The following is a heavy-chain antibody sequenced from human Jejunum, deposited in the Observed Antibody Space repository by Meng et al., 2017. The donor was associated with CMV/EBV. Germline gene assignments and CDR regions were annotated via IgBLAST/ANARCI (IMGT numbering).Heavy chain of an antibody. J-gene: IGHJ4*02. D-gene: IGHD5-24*01. Sequence: FSLTTSGVAVGWIRQPPGKALEWIAHIYGKGNKYYSTSLKSRLTITKETYKNQVGLTMTNVDPVDTATYYCAHLDGTTWDYYDYWGQGTRVTVSS. CDR2: IYGKGNK. CDR3: AHLDGTTWDYYDY. CDR1: FSLTTSGVA. V-gene: IGHV2-5*01.